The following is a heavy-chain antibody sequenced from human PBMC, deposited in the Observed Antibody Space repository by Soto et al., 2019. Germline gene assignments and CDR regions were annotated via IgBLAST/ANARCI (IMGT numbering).Heavy chain of an antibody. CDR3: ARHSITMVRGVTTGLGAFDI. V-gene: IGHV4-30-4*01. J-gene: IGHJ3*02. Sequence: SETLSLTCTVSGGSISSGDYYWSWIRQPPGKGLEWIGYIYYSGSTYYNPSLKSRVTISVDTSKNQFSLKLSSVTAADTAVYYCARHSITMVRGVTTGLGAFDIRGPGTMVTVS. D-gene: IGHD3-10*01. CDR1: GGSISSGDYY. CDR2: IYYSGST.